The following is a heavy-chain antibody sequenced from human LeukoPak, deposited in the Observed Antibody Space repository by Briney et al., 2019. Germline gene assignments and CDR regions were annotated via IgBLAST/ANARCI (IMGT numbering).Heavy chain of an antibody. CDR3: ARGRGNYDYVWGSYRYIPPHFDY. CDR2: INHSGST. D-gene: IGHD3-16*02. V-gene: IGHV4-34*01. CDR1: GGSFSGYY. Sequence: SETLSLTCAVNGGSFSGYYWSWIRQPPGKGLDWIGVINHSGSTKYNPSLKSRVTISVDTSKNQFSLKLSSVTAADTAVYYCARGRGNYDYVWGSYRYIPPHFDYWGQGTLVTVSS. J-gene: IGHJ4*02.